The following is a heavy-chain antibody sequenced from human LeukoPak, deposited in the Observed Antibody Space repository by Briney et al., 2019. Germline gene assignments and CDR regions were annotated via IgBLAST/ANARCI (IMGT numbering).Heavy chain of an antibody. CDR1: GFAFSRYW. D-gene: IGHD3-9*01. Sequence: GGSLRLSCAASGFAFSRYWMTWVRQAPGKGLEWVANINQEGSDKNYVDSVKGRFSISRDNGKNSLYFQMNSLRAEDTAVYYCARVATNVLRYFAPYYYYGMDVWGQGTTVTVSS. V-gene: IGHV3-7*01. CDR3: ARVATNVLRYFAPYYYYGMDV. J-gene: IGHJ6*02. CDR2: INQEGSDK.